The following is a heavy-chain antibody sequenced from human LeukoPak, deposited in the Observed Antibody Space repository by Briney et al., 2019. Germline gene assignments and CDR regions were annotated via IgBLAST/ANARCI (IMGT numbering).Heavy chain of an antibody. D-gene: IGHD5-24*01. CDR1: ANTFSSYW. V-gene: IGHV5-51*01. J-gene: IGHJ4*02. CDR2: IYPGGSET. CDR3: ARASRDGYNQNFDY. Sequence: LGESLKISCKASANTFSSYWNAWVRQRPGKGLEWMGIIYPGGSETRYDPSFQGQVTISADSSTSTAYLQWSSLRASDTAMYYCARASRDGYNQNFDYWGQGTLVTVSS.